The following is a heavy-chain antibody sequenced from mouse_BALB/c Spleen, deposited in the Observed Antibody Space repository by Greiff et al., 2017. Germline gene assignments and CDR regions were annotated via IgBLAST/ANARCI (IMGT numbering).Heavy chain of an antibody. J-gene: IGHJ4*01. V-gene: IGHV1-9*01. Sequence: QVQLQQSGAELMKPGASVKISCKATGYTFSSYWIEWVKQRPGHGLEWIGEILPGSGSTNYNEKFKGKATFTADTSSNTAYMQLSSLTSEDSAVYYCARSSSRRSYAMDYWGQGTSVTVSS. CDR2: ILPGSGST. CDR1: GYTFSSYW. D-gene: IGHD3-1*01. CDR3: ARSSSRRSYAMDY.